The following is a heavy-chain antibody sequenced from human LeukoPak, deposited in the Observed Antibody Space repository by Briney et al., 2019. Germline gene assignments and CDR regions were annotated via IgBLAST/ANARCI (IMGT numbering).Heavy chain of an antibody. CDR1: GGSISSYY. J-gene: IGHJ3*02. CDR2: IYYSGST. V-gene: IGHV4-59*12. CDR3: TRDRSALDT. Sequence: SETLSLTCTVSGGSISSYYWSWLRQPPGKGLEWIGYIYYSGSTYYNPSLKSRVTISVDTSKNQFSLKLSSVTAADTAVYYCTRDRSALDTWGQGTMVTVSS.